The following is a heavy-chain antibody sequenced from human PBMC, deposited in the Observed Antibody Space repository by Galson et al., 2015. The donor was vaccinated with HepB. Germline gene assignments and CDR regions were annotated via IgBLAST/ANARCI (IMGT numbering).Heavy chain of an antibody. CDR3: AKDAREWEREAFDI. J-gene: IGHJ3*02. CDR2: IGASGIST. Sequence: SLRLSCAGSGFTFSSYAMTWVRQAPGKGLEWVSAIGASGISTYYTDSVKGRFTISRDNSKNTLYLQMNSLRAEDTAVYYCAKDAREWEREAFDIWGQGTMVTVSS. CDR1: GFTFSSYA. D-gene: IGHD1-26*01. V-gene: IGHV3-23*01.